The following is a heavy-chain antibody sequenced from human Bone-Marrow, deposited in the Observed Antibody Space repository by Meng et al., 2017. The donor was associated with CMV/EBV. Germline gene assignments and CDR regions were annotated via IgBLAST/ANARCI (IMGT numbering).Heavy chain of an antibody. CDR1: GHTFTSYD. D-gene: IGHD2-2*01. CDR3: ARGNDYGYCSSTSCYPDGMDV. CDR2: MNPNSGNT. J-gene: IGHJ6*02. Sequence: ASVKVSCKASGHTFTSYDINWVRQATGQGLEWMGWMNPNSGNTGYAQKFQGRVTMTRNTSISTAYMELRSLRSEDTAVYYRARGNDYGYCSSTSCYPDGMDVWGQGTTVTVSS. V-gene: IGHV1-8*01.